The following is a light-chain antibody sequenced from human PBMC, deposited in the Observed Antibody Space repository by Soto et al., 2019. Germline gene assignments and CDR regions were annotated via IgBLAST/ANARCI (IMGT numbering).Light chain of an antibody. V-gene: IGKV1-39*01. CDR1: QSINSY. J-gene: IGKJ4*01. CDR3: QQSITAPLT. Sequence: DIQMTQSPSSLSASVGDRVTITCRASQSINSYLNWYQQKPGKAPKLLIYSASSLQSGVPSRFSGSGSGTDFTLTIAGLQPEDSASYFCQQSITAPLTFGGGTKVEIK. CDR2: SAS.